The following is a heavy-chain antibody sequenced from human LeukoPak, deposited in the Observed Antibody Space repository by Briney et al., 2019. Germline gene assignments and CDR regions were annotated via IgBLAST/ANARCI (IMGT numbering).Heavy chain of an antibody. CDR1: GGTFSSYA. CDR3: ARDLSTVAGNAFDI. V-gene: IGHV1-69*01. D-gene: IGHD6-19*01. CDR2: IIPIFGTA. J-gene: IGHJ3*02. Sequence: VASVKVSCEASGGTFSSYAISWVRQAPGQGLEWVGGIIPIFGTANYAQKFQGRVTITADESTSTAYMELSSLRSDDTAVYYCARDLSTVAGNAFDIWGQGTMVTVSS.